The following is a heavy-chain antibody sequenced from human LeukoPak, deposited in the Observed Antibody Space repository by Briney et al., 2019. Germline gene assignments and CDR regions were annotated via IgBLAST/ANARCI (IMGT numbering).Heavy chain of an antibody. CDR3: ARDQDYYDSSGYSLFDY. V-gene: IGHV3-21*01. Sequence: PGGSLRLSCAASGFTFSSYSMNWVRQAPGKGLEWVSSISSSSSYIYYADSVKGRFTISRDNAKNSLYLQMNSLRPEDTAVYYCARDQDYYDSSGYSLFDYWGQGTLVTVSS. J-gene: IGHJ4*02. D-gene: IGHD3-22*01. CDR1: GFTFSSYS. CDR2: ISSSSSYI.